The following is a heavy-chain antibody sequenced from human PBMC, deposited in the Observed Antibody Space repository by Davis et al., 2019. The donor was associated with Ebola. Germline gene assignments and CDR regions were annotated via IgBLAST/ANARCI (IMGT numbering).Heavy chain of an antibody. V-gene: IGHV3-15*01. CDR3: TTENYCSSTTCPSAFDI. J-gene: IGHJ3*02. D-gene: IGHD2-2*01. CDR2: IKSKTAGGTT. CDR1: EINFSNAW. Sequence: PGGSLRLSCAASEINFSNAWMSWVRQAPGKGLEWVGRIKSKTAGGTTDYAAPVKGRFTISRDDSKNTLFLQMYSLKTEDTALYYCTTENYCSSTTCPSAFDIWGQGTMVTVSS.